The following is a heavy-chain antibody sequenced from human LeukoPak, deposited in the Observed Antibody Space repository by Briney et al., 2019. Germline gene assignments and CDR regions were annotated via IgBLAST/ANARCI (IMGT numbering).Heavy chain of an antibody. CDR2: IYYSGST. CDR3: ASVQWLVRSYNY. CDR1: GGSISSGSYY. J-gene: IGHJ4*02. Sequence: PSETLSLTCTVSGGSISSGSYYWGWIRQPPGKGLEWIGSIYYSGSTYYNPSLRSRVTISVDTSKNQFSLKLSSVTAADTAVYYCASVQWLVRSYNYWGQGTLVTVSS. V-gene: IGHV4-39*07. D-gene: IGHD6-19*01.